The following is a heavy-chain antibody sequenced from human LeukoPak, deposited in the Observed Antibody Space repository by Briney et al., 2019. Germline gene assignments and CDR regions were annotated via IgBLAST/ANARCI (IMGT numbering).Heavy chain of an antibody. CDR2: ISSSGSTI. CDR1: GFTFSDYY. Sequence: GGSLRLSCAASGFTFSDYYMSWIRQAPGKGLEWVSYISSSGSTIYYADSVKGRFTISRDNAKNSLYLQMNSLRAEDTAVYYCARSRGYSSSWSKKRYMDVWGKGTTVTVSS. V-gene: IGHV3-11*04. J-gene: IGHJ6*03. CDR3: ARSRGYSSSWSKKRYMDV. D-gene: IGHD6-13*01.